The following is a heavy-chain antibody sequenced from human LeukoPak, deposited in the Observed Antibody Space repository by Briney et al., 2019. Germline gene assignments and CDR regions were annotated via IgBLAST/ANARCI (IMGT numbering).Heavy chain of an antibody. Sequence: GASVKVSCRASGYTFTSYGISWVRQAPGQGLEWMGWISAYNGNTNYAQKLQGRVTITADESTSTAYMELSSLRSEDTAVYYCARDLYSNYGRGFDYWGQGTLVTVSS. CDR1: GYTFTSYG. CDR3: ARDLYSNYGRGFDY. D-gene: IGHD4-11*01. V-gene: IGHV1-18*01. J-gene: IGHJ4*02. CDR2: ISAYNGNT.